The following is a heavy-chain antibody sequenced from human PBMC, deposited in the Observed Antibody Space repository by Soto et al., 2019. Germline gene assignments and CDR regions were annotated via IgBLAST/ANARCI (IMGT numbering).Heavy chain of an antibody. Sequence: EVRLVESGGGLVQPGGSLRLSCAASGVTVGNNYMSWVRQAPGKGLEWGSVTYSGGDTRYADSGKGRFTMSRDSTNNTVYLQRDSLRAEDTTVYFFASNGPVTALGYWCQGSLVTVSS. D-gene: IGHD4-17*01. CDR2: TYSGGDT. V-gene: IGHV3-66*01. J-gene: IGHJ4*02. CDR1: GVTVGNNY. CDR3: ASNGPVTALGY.